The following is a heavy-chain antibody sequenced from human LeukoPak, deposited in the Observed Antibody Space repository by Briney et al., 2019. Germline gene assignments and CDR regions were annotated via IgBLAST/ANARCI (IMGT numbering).Heavy chain of an antibody. CDR2: LYYSGST. CDR3: ARDRGDLGIDY. D-gene: IGHD3-10*01. J-gene: IGHJ4*02. CDR1: GGSISSSSYY. Sequence: RPSETLSLTCTVSGGSISSSSYYWGWIRQPPGKGLEWIGSLYYSGSTYYNPSLKSRVTISVDTSKNQFSLKLSSVTAADTAVYYCARDRGDLGIDYWGQGTLVTVSS. V-gene: IGHV4-39*07.